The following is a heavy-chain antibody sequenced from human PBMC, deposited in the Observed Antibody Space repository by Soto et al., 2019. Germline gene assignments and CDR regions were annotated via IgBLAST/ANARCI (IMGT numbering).Heavy chain of an antibody. CDR2: ISGSGGST. CDR3: AKVVVRGVIISGFDY. J-gene: IGHJ4*02. Sequence: GGSLRLSCAASGFTFSSYAMSWVRQAPGKGLEWVSAISGSGGSTYYADSVKGRFTISRDNSKNTLYLQMNSLRAEDTAVYYCAKVVVRGVIISGFDYWGQGTLVTVSS. CDR1: GFTFSSYA. V-gene: IGHV3-23*01. D-gene: IGHD3-10*01.